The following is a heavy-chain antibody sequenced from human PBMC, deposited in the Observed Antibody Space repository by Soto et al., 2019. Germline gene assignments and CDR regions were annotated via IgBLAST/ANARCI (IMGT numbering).Heavy chain of an antibody. CDR3: ARSRITIFGVVIIEYYFDY. D-gene: IGHD3-3*01. V-gene: IGHV4-4*09. J-gene: IGHJ4*02. CDR2: IYNSGST. Sequence: SETLSLTCTVSGGSISSYYWSWIRQPPGKGLEWIGYIYNSGSTSYNPSLKSRVAISVDTSKNQFFLKLSSVTAADTAVYYCARSRITIFGVVIIEYYFDYWGQGALVTVSS. CDR1: GGSISSYY.